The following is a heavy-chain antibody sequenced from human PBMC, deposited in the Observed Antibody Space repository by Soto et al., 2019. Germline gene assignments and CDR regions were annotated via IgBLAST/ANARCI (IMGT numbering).Heavy chain of an antibody. CDR2: IYYSGST. J-gene: IGHJ5*02. V-gene: IGHV4-30-4*01. Sequence: ASETLSLTCTVSGGSIISGDYYWSWIRQPPGKGLEWIGYIYYSGSTYYNPSLKSRVTISVDTSKNQFSLKLSSVTAADTAVYYCARRLTYYDFWSGAEINNGFDPWGQGTLVPVSS. CDR1: GGSIISGDYY. CDR3: ARRLTYYDFWSGAEINNGFDP. D-gene: IGHD3-3*01.